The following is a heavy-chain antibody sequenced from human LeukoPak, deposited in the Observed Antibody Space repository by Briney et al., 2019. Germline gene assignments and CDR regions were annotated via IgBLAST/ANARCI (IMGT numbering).Heavy chain of an antibody. J-gene: IGHJ5*02. CDR1: GFTFSSYG. D-gene: IGHD6-19*01. CDR2: IRYDGSNK. CDR3: AKDPEAGTGYNWFDP. Sequence: PGGSLRLSCAASGFTFSSYGMHWVRQAPGKGLEWVAFIRYDGSNKYYADSVKGRFTISRDNSKNTLYLQMNSLRAEDTAVYYCAKDPEAGTGYNWFDPWGQGTLVTVSS. V-gene: IGHV3-30*02.